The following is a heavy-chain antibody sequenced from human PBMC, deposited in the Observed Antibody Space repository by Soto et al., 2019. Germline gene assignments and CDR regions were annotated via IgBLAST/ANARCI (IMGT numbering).Heavy chain of an antibody. CDR1: GGSVSNGMYY. D-gene: IGHD2-8*01. V-gene: IGHV4-61*01. CDR2: VYFAGTT. J-gene: IGHJ4*02. CDR3: ARYCNNSDCRHFYYFDY. Sequence: PSETLSLTCTVSGGSVSNGMYYWSWIRQPPGKGLEWIGNVYFAGTTIYNPSLKSRVTMSVDTYKDQFFLKLTSVTAAGSAVYYCARYCNNSDCRHFYYFDYWGQGTLVTVSS.